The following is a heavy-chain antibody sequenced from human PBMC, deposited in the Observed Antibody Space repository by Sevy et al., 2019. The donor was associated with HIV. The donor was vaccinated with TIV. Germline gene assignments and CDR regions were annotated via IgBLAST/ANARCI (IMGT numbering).Heavy chain of an antibody. D-gene: IGHD3-10*01. CDR3: AKDRVSGTYYTGDFDY. V-gene: IGHV3-23*01. Sequence: GGSLRLSCAASGFTFSTYAMTWVRQAPGKGLEWVSVISLSGGDTYYENSVKGRFTISRENSKNTLYLQMNSLTAEDTAVYYCAKDRVSGTYYTGDFDYWGQGTLVTVSS. CDR1: GFTFSTYA. CDR2: ISLSGGDT. J-gene: IGHJ4*02.